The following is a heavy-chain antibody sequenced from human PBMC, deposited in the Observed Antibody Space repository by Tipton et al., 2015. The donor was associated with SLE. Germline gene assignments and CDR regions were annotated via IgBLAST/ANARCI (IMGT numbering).Heavy chain of an antibody. Sequence: SLRLSCVASGFTFSHYAIHWVRQAPGKGLEWVAVISKDGGTRYYANSVKGRFTISRDNSKNTLYLQMSSLRAEDTAVYFCARKGVYVSDVPYYSYMDVWGNGTTVSVSS. CDR3: ARKGVYVSDVPYYSYMDV. CDR1: GFTFSHYA. CDR2: ISKDGGTR. J-gene: IGHJ6*03. D-gene: IGHD3-16*01. V-gene: IGHV3-30-3*01.